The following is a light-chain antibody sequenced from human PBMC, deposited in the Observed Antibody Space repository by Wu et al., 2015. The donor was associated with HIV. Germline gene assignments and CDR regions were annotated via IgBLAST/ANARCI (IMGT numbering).Light chain of an antibody. J-gene: IGKJ3*01. CDR2: AAS. CDR1: RALVSY. V-gene: IGKV1-9*01. CDR3: QQLSNYPFT. Sequence: GERVTITLPGQVRALVSYLVWYQQKPGKAPKLLIYAASTLQSGVPSRFSGSGSGTEFTLTVSSLQSDDFATYYCQQLSNYPFTFGPGTKVDIK.